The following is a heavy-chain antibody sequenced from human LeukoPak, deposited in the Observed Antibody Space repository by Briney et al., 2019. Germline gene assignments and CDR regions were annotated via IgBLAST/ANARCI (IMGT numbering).Heavy chain of an antibody. CDR2: IYYSGST. V-gene: IGHV4-59*11. D-gene: IGHD3-22*01. CDR1: GGSISSHY. Sequence: SETLSLTCTVSGGSISSHYWSWIRQPPGKGLEWIGYIYYSGSTYYNPSLKSRVTISVDTSKNQFSLKLSSVTAADTAVYYCARDGYDSSGPFDPWGQGTLVTVSS. J-gene: IGHJ5*02. CDR3: ARDGYDSSGPFDP.